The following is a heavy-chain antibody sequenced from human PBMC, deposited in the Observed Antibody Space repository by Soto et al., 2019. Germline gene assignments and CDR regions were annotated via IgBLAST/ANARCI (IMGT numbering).Heavy chain of an antibody. CDR1: GFTFSSYW. CDR3: ARRGQEGPGLAH. V-gene: IGHV3-74*01. Sequence: EVQLVESGGNLVQPGGSLRLSCAASGFTFSSYWMHWVRQAPGKGLVWVSRINSDGSNTSYVDSVKGRFTISRDNAKNTLYLQVNSLSVEDTAVYYCARRGQEGPGLAHWGQGTPVTVSS. CDR2: INSDGSNT. J-gene: IGHJ5*02.